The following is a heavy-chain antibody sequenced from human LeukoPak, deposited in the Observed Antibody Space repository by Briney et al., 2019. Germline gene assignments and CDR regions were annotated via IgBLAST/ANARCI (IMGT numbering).Heavy chain of an antibody. Sequence: GASVKVSCKVSGYTLTELSMHWVRQAPGKGLEWKGGFDPEDGETIYAQKFQGRVTMTEDTSTDTAYMELSSLRSEDTAVYYCATARRYCSGGSCAFDYWGQGTLVTVSS. CDR1: GYTLTELS. CDR3: ATARRYCSGGSCAFDY. J-gene: IGHJ4*02. CDR2: FDPEDGET. D-gene: IGHD2-15*01. V-gene: IGHV1-24*01.